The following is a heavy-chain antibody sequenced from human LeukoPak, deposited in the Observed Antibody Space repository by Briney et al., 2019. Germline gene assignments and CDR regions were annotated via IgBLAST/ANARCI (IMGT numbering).Heavy chain of an antibody. CDR2: IYHSGST. D-gene: IGHD4-17*01. J-gene: IGHJ4*02. Sequence: SETLSLTCAVSGGSISSSNWWSWVRQPPGKGLEWIGEIYHSGSTNYNPSLKSRVTISIDMSKNQFSLKLSSVTAADTAIYYCASGDLYYFDCWGQGTLVTVSS. CDR1: GGSISSSNW. V-gene: IGHV4-4*02. CDR3: ASGDLYYFDC.